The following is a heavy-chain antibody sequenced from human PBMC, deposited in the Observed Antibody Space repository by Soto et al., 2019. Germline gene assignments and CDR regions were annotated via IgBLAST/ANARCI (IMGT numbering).Heavy chain of an antibody. D-gene: IGHD3-10*01. CDR3: ARGPLTRVGQY. CDR1: GYTFTSYY. Sequence: ASVKVSCKASGYTFTSYYMHWVRQAPGQGLEWMGIINPSSGSTNYAQKFQGRVTMTRDTSTTTVYMELSSLRFEDAAVYYCARGPLTRVGQYCGQGTQVTVSP. V-gene: IGHV1-46*01. J-gene: IGHJ1*01. CDR2: INPSSGST.